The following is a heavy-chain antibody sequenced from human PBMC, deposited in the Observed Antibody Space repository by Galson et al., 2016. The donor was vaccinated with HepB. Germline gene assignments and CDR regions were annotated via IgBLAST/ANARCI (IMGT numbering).Heavy chain of an antibody. D-gene: IGHD5-24*01. J-gene: IGHJ4*02. CDR3: TRDPASYN. Sequence: SLRLSCAASGFTFSASPMSWVRRAPGKGLEWLSSISGSGDRTYYTDSVKGRFTISRDTSKNTLYLQMSSLRVDDPALYYGTRDPASYNWGQGTLVLVSS. CDR1: GFTFSASP. V-gene: IGHV3-23*01. CDR2: ISGSGDRT.